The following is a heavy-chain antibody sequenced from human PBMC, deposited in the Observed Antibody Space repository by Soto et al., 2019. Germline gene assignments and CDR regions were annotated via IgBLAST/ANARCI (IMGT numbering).Heavy chain of an antibody. CDR2: INHSGST. CDR1: GGSFSGYY. Sequence: QVQLQQWGAGLLKPSETLSLTCAVYGGSFSGYYWSWIRQPPGKGLEWIGEINHSGSTNYNPSLKRRVTISVDTSKNHFSLKLSSVTAADTAVYYCARGPLSPTVTTPNSDYWGQGTLVTVSS. V-gene: IGHV4-34*01. D-gene: IGHD4-17*01. J-gene: IGHJ4*02. CDR3: ARGPLSPTVTTPNSDY.